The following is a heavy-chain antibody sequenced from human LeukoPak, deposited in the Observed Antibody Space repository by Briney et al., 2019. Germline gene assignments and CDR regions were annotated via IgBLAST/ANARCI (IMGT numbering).Heavy chain of an antibody. Sequence: PSETLSLTCAVYGGSFSGYYWSWIRQPPGKGLEWIGEINHSGSTNYNPSLKSRVTTSVDTSKNQFSLKLSSVTAADTAVYYCARGVHSGSYYGNWFDPWGQGTLVTVSS. CDR3: ARGVHSGSYYGNWFDP. CDR1: GGSFSGYY. J-gene: IGHJ5*02. D-gene: IGHD1-26*01. CDR2: INHSGST. V-gene: IGHV4-34*01.